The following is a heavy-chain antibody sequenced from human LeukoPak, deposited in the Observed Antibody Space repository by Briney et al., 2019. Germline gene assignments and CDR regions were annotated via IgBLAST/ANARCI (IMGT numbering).Heavy chain of an antibody. CDR1: RFTLSTYW. Sequence: GGSLRLSCAASRFTLSTYWMSWVRQAPGKGLEWVAHIKQDGSQEYYVDSVKGRLTISRDNAKNSLYLQMNSLRAEDSAVYYCARDQGSSSFYYYYGMDVWGQGTTVTVSS. CDR3: ARDQGSSSFYYYYGMDV. CDR2: IKQDGSQE. J-gene: IGHJ6*02. D-gene: IGHD2-2*01. V-gene: IGHV3-7*01.